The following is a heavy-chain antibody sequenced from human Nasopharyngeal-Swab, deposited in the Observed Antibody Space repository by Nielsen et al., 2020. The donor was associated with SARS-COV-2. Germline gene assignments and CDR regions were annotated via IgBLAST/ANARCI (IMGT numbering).Heavy chain of an antibody. Sequence: SETLSLTCTVSGGSISSYYWSWIRQPPGKGLEWIGYIYYSGTTDYNPSLKSRVTISVDTSKNQFSLRLSSVTAADTAVYYCARRGRDGYNLVHWFFDLWGRGTLVTVSS. CDR3: ARRGRDGYNLVHWFFDL. CDR2: IYYSGTT. V-gene: IGHV4-59*08. D-gene: IGHD5-24*01. CDR1: GGSISSYY. J-gene: IGHJ2*01.